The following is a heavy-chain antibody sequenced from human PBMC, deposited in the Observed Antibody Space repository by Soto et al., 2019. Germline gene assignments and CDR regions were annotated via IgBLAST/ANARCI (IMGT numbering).Heavy chain of an antibody. CDR3: ARGGSTMIVVVTHAFDI. CDR2: IIPIFGTA. D-gene: IGHD3-22*01. CDR1: GGTFSSYA. V-gene: IGHV1-69*12. J-gene: IGHJ3*02. Sequence: QVQLVQSGAEVKKPGSSVKVSCKASGGTFSSYAISWVRQAPGQGLEWLGGIIPIFGTANYAQKFQGRVTIAADESASTAYMELSSLRSDDTAVYFCARGGSTMIVVVTHAFDIWGQGTMVTVSS.